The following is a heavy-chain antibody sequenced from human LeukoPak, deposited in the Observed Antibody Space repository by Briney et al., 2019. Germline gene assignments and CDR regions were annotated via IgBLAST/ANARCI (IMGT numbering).Heavy chain of an antibody. CDR3: ARLSVAVAGSRPFDY. CDR2: IYYSGST. J-gene: IGHJ4*02. CDR1: GGSISSSSYY. V-gene: IGHV4-39*01. Sequence: PSETLSPTCTVSGGSISSSSYYWGWIRQPPGKGLEWIGSIYYSGSTYYNPSLKSRVTISVDTSKNQFSLKLSSVTAADTAVYYCARLSVAVAGSRPFDYWGQGTLVTVSS. D-gene: IGHD6-19*01.